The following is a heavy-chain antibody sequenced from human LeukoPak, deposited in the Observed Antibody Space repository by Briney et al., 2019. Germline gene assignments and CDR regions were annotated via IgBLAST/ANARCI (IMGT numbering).Heavy chain of an antibody. CDR1: GGSISSYY. CDR2: IYTSGST. Sequence: KSSETLSLTCTVSGGSISSYYWSWIRQPAGKGLEWIGRIYTSGSTNYNPSLKSRVTISVDTSKNQFSLKLSSVTAADTAVYYCARGVSYYDSSGYYNEYFQHWGQGTLVTVSS. D-gene: IGHD3-22*01. J-gene: IGHJ1*01. CDR3: ARGVSYYDSSGYYNEYFQH. V-gene: IGHV4-4*07.